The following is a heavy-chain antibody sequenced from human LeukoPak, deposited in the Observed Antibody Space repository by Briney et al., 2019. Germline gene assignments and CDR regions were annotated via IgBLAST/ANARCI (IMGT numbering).Heavy chain of an antibody. CDR1: GFTFRNYW. Sequence: GGSLRLSCAASGFTFRNYWMSWVRQAPGKGLKWVANTNQDGTEINYVDSVRGRVTISRDNAKDSLYLQMNSLRAEDTAMYYCARDLGYSTFDCWGQGTLVTVSS. CDR2: TNQDGTEI. V-gene: IGHV3-7*01. CDR3: ARDLGYSTFDC. J-gene: IGHJ4*02. D-gene: IGHD6-13*01.